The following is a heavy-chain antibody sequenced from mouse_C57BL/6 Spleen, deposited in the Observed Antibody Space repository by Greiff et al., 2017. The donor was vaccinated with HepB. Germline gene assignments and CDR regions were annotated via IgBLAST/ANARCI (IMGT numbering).Heavy chain of an antibody. J-gene: IGHJ1*03. D-gene: IGHD1-1*01. Sequence: VQLQHSGPELVKPGASVKISCKASGYAFSSSWMNWVKQRPGKGLEWIGRIYPGDGDTNYNGKFKGKATLTADKSSSTAYMQLSSLTSEDSAVYFCARSEDYYGSSSYFDVWGTGTTVTVSS. V-gene: IGHV1-82*01. CDR1: GYAFSSSW. CDR3: ARSEDYYGSSSYFDV. CDR2: IYPGDGDT.